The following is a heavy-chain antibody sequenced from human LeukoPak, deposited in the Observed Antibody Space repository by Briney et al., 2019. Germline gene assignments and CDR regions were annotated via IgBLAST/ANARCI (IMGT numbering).Heavy chain of an antibody. CDR3: AKAGVSGAAAGDFDY. D-gene: IGHD6-13*01. V-gene: IGHV3-11*01. CDR1: GFTFSDYY. CDR2: ISSRGSTI. J-gene: IGHJ4*02. Sequence: GGSLGLSCAASGFTFSDYYMSWIRQAPGKGLEWVSYISSRGSTIYYADSVKGRFTISRDNAKNSLYLQMNSLRAEDTAVYYCAKAGVSGAAAGDFDYWGQGTLVTGAS.